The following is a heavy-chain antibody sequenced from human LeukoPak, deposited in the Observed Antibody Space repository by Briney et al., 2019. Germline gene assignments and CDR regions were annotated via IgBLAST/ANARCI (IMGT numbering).Heavy chain of an antibody. D-gene: IGHD2-21*02. J-gene: IGHJ4*02. CDR2: IYPGDSDT. Sequence: GESLKISCKGSGYSFTSYWIGWGRQVPGKGLEGMGIIYPGDSDTRYSPSFQGQVTISADKSISTAYLQWSSLKASDTAMYYCARHPYCGGDCYSAPFDYWGQGTLVTVSS. CDR1: GYSFTSYW. CDR3: ARHPYCGGDCYSAPFDY. V-gene: IGHV5-51*01.